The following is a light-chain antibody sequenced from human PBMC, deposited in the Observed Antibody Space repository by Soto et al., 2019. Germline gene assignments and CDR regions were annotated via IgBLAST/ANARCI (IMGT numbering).Light chain of an antibody. V-gene: IGKV1-33*01. J-gene: IGKJ1*01. Sequence: DIQMTQSPSSLSASVGDRVTITCQASQDISHYLNWYQQKPGKAPKLLIYDASNSETGVPSKFSGSGSGTDFIFTISSLQPEDIATYYCQQFNNLPWTFGQGTKVEIE. CDR2: DAS. CDR3: QQFNNLPWT. CDR1: QDISHY.